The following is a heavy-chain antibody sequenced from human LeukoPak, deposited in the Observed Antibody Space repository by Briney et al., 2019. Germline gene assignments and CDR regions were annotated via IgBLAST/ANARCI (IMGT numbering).Heavy chain of an antibody. CDR3: ARDLCSSTYCWNWFDP. J-gene: IGHJ5*02. CDR2: STILSYI. Sequence: STILSYIYYADSVTGPFTISRHNAKNSLYLQMNSLRAEDTAVYYCARDLCSSTYCWNWFDPWGQGTLVTVSS. V-gene: IGHV3-21*01. D-gene: IGHD2-2*01.